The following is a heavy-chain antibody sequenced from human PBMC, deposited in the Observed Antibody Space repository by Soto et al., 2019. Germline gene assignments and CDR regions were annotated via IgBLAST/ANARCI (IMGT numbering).Heavy chain of an antibody. CDR3: ATQDFRGTIGTT. CDR1: GFTFNTFA. V-gene: IGHV3-23*01. CDR2: ISGDSRKT. J-gene: IGHJ4*02. D-gene: IGHD1-1*01. Sequence: EVQLWESGGGLVQPGGSLRLSCAASGFTFNTFAMGWVRQDPAKGLEWVSLISGDSRKTYYADSVKGRFTISRDNSKNTLSLQMNSLRAEDTAVYYCATQDFRGTIGTTWGQGTLVTVSS.